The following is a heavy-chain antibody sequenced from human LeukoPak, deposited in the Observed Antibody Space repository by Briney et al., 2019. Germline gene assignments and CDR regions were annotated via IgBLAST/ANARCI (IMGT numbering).Heavy chain of an antibody. CDR2: ISGSGGST. Sequence: HPGGSLRLSCAASGFTFSSYAMSWVRQAPGKGLEWVSAISGSGGSTYYADSVKGRSTISRDSSKNTLYLQMNSLRAEDTAVYYCAKVRYYDFWSGYFDAFDIWGQGTMVTVSS. D-gene: IGHD3-3*01. V-gene: IGHV3-23*01. CDR1: GFTFSSYA. CDR3: AKVRYYDFWSGYFDAFDI. J-gene: IGHJ3*02.